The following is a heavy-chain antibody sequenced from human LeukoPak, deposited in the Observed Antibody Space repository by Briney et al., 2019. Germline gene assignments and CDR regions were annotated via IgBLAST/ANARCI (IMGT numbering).Heavy chain of an antibody. CDR2: ITGSSDYI. Sequence: GGSLRLSCAASGFTFSSYAMNWVRQAPGKGLEWVSCITGSSDYIEYADSVKGRFTISRDNAKNSLYLQMNSLRAEDTAVYYCARDSCTSCYGGAFDIWGQGTMVTVSS. J-gene: IGHJ3*02. CDR1: GFTFSSYA. CDR3: ARDSCTSCYGGAFDI. V-gene: IGHV3-21*01. D-gene: IGHD2-2*01.